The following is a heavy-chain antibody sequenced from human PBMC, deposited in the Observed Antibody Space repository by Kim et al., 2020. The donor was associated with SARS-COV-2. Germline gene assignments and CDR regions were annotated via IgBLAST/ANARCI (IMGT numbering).Heavy chain of an antibody. CDR3: ARDRGERKVVTQRVFDY. V-gene: IGHV3-21*01. CDR2: ISSSSSYI. CDR1: GFTFSSYS. Sequence: GGSLRLSCAASGFTFSSYSMNWVRQAPGKGLEWVSSISSSSSYIYYADSVKGRFTISRDNAKNSLYLQMNSLRAEDTAVYYCARDRGERKVVTQRVFDYWGQGTLVTVSS. D-gene: IGHD3-22*01. J-gene: IGHJ4*02.